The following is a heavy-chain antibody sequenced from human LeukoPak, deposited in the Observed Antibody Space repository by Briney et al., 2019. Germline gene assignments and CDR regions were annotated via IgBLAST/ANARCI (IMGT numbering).Heavy chain of an antibody. D-gene: IGHD3-10*01. V-gene: IGHV3-21*01. Sequence: GGSLRLSCAASGFTFSSYSMNWVRQAPGKGLEWVSSISSSSSYIYYADSVKGRFTISRDNAKNSLYLQMNSLRAEDTAVYYCARDDIWFGESPFDYWGQGTLVTVSS. J-gene: IGHJ4*02. CDR2: ISSSSSYI. CDR1: GFTFSSYS. CDR3: ARDDIWFGESPFDY.